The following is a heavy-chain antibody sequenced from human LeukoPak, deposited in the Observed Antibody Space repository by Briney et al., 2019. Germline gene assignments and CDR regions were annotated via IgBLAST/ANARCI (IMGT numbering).Heavy chain of an antibody. CDR3: ARDLPRDDIVVVPAATSGSGYYMDV. CDR1: GYTFTSYA. CDR2: IIPIFGTA. Sequence: SVKVSCKASGYTFTSYAMNWVRQAPGQGLEWMGGIIPIFGTANYAQKFQGRVTITADESTSTAYMELSSLRSEDTAVYYCARDLPRDDIVVVPAATSGSGYYMDVWGKGTTVTVSS. V-gene: IGHV1-69*13. D-gene: IGHD2-2*01. J-gene: IGHJ6*03.